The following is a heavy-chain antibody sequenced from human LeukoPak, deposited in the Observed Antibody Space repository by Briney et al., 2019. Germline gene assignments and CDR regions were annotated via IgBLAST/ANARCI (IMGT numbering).Heavy chain of an antibody. CDR1: GGSVSSGSYY. Sequence: EPSETLSLTCTVSGGSVSSGSYYWSWIRQPPGKGLEWIGYFYCGSTNYNPSLKSRVTISVDTSKNQFSLKLSSVTAADTAVYYCARGGISSWSIYYFDYWGQGTLVTVSS. CDR3: ARGGISSWSIYYFDY. D-gene: IGHD6-13*01. J-gene: IGHJ4*02. CDR2: FYCGST. V-gene: IGHV4-61*01.